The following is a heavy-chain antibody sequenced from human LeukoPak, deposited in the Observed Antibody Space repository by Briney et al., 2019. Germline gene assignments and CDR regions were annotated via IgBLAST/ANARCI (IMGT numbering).Heavy chain of an antibody. CDR3: AKASHRVTILRNFQH. D-gene: IGHD2-21*02. J-gene: IGHJ1*01. V-gene: IGHV3-23*01. CDR1: GFTFSSYA. CDR2: ISGSGGST. Sequence: PGGSLRLSCAASGFTFSSYAMSWVRQAPGKGLEWVSAISGSGGSTYYADSVKGRFTISRGNSKNTLYLQMNSLRAEDTAVYYCAKASHRVTILRNFQHWGQGTLVTVSS.